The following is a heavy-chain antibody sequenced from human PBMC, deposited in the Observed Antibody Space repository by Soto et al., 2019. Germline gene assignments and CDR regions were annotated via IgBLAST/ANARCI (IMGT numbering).Heavy chain of an antibody. CDR1: GDSFNDYY. CDR2: INPNGGVT. J-gene: IGHJ6*03. CDR3: ARESGGATATLDYYYFYMDV. Sequence: VQLVQSGAEVRKPGASVKVSCKSSGDSFNDYYIHWVRQAPGQGLEWMGWINPNGGVTKYAQKFQGWVTMTRDTSIRTVYMEMSRLRSDETAVYYCARESGGATATLDYYYFYMDVWSKGTTVTVSS. D-gene: IGHD5-12*01. V-gene: IGHV1-2*04.